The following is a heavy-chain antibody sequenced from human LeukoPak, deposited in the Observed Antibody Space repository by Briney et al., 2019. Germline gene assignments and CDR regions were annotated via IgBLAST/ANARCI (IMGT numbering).Heavy chain of an antibody. V-gene: IGHV3-7*01. J-gene: IGHJ3*02. Sequence: GGSLRLSCAASGFTFSSYWMSWVRQAPGKGLEWAANIKQDGSEKYYVDSVKGRFTISRDNAKNSLYLQMNSLRAEDTAVYYCARKGSGVLLWFGELLLGAFDIWGQGTMVTVSS. CDR2: IKQDGSEK. D-gene: IGHD3-10*01. CDR1: GFTFSSYW. CDR3: ARKGSGVLLWFGELLLGAFDI.